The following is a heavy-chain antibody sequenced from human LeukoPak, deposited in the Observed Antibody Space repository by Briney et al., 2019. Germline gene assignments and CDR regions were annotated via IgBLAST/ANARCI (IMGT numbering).Heavy chain of an antibody. CDR2: IIPIFGTA. CDR3: AREKVRYYDFHKAPDAFDI. CDR1: GGTFSSYA. Sequence: ASVKVSCKASGGTFSSYAISWVRQAPGQGLEWMGGIIPIFGTANYAQKFQGRVTITADESTSTAYMELSSLRSEDTAVYYCAREKVRYYDFHKAPDAFDIWGQGTMVTVSS. J-gene: IGHJ3*02. D-gene: IGHD3-3*01. V-gene: IGHV1-69*01.